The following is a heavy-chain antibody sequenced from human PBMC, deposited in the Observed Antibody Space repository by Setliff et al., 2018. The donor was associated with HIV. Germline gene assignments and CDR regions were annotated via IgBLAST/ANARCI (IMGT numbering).Heavy chain of an antibody. CDR1: GGSLNDFY. V-gene: IGHV4-34*01. CDR2: VNHAGST. D-gene: IGHD1-1*01. CDR3: ARTRALNSSNWNPFDY. Sequence: SETLSLTCAVYGGSLNDFYWTWIRQPPGKGLQWIGDVNHAGSTTYNPSLKSRVTISIDTSKNQFSLKLTSVTVADSALYFCARTRALNSSNWNPFDYWGQGTLVTVSS. J-gene: IGHJ4*02.